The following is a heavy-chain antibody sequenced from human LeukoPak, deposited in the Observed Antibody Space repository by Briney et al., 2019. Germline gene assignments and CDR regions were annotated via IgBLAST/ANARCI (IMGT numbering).Heavy chain of an antibody. V-gene: IGHV1-18*01. CDR1: GYTFTSYG. CDR2: ISAYNGNT. Sequence: GASVKVSCKASGYTFTSYGISWVRQAPGQGLEWMGWISAYNGNTNHAQKLQGRVTMTTDTSTSTAYMELRSLRSDDTAVYYCAREGIGWFGELVSRSHMDVWGKGTTVTVSS. D-gene: IGHD3-10*01. J-gene: IGHJ6*03. CDR3: AREGIGWFGELVSRSHMDV.